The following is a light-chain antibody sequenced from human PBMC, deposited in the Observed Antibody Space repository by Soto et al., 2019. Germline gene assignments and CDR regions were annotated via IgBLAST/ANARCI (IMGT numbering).Light chain of an antibody. Sequence: DIQLTQSPSFLSASVGDRVPITCRASLGISRYLAWYQQKSGKAPKLLIYAASTLESGVPSRFSCSGSGTEFTLTISSPQAEDFATYYCQQLYTYTFRPGTTVDIK. J-gene: IGKJ3*01. CDR1: LGISRY. CDR3: QQLYTYT. V-gene: IGKV1-9*01. CDR2: AAS.